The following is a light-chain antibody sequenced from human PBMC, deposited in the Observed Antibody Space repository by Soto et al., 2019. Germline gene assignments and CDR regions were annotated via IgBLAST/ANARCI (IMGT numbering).Light chain of an antibody. CDR1: SSNIGAGYD. Sequence: QTVVTQPPSVSGAPGQRVTISCTGSSSNIGAGYDVHWYQQLPGTAPKLLIYGNSNRPSGVPDRFSGSKSGTSASLAITELQAEDEADYYCQSYDSSLRGVFGGGTQLTVL. CDR2: GNS. V-gene: IGLV1-40*01. CDR3: QSYDSSLRGV. J-gene: IGLJ2*01.